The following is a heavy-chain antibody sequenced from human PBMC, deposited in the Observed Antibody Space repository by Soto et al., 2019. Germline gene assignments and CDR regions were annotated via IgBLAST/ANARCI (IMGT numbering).Heavy chain of an antibody. Sequence: SDTRSLTCTVSGGSISSSSYYWGWIRQPPGKGLEWIGSIYYSGSTYYNPSLKSRVTISVDTSKNQFSLKLSSVTAADTAVYYCARRQGSSPMDNWFDPWRQGLLITVSS. J-gene: IGHJ5*02. V-gene: IGHV4-39*01. CDR3: ARRQGSSPMDNWFDP. CDR2: IYYSGST. CDR1: GGSISSSSYY. D-gene: IGHD2-15*01.